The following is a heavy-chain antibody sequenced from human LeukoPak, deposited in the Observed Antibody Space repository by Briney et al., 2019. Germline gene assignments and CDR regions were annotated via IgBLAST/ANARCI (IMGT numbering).Heavy chain of an antibody. CDR3: AKATAYDYGDYYYYMDV. J-gene: IGHJ6*03. D-gene: IGHD4-17*01. CDR2: ISGSGGST. Sequence: PGGSLRLSCAASGFTFSSYAMSWVRQAPGKGLEWVSVISGSGGSTYYADSVKGRSTISRDNSKNTLYLQMSSLRAEDTAVYYCAKATAYDYGDYYYYMDVWGKGTTVTVSS. V-gene: IGHV3-23*01. CDR1: GFTFSSYA.